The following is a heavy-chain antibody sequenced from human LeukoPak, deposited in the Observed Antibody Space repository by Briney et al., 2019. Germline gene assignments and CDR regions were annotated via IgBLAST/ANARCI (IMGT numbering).Heavy chain of an antibody. J-gene: IGHJ4*02. CDR3: ARVVGGSYYFDY. CDR1: GGSFSGYY. D-gene: IGHD1-26*01. V-gene: IGHV4-34*01. Sequence: SETLSLTCAVYGGSFSGYYWSWIRQPPGKGLEWIGEINHSGSTNYNPSLKSRVTISVDTSKNQFSLKLSSVTAADTAVYYCARVVGGSYYFDYWGQGTLVTVSS. CDR2: INHSGST.